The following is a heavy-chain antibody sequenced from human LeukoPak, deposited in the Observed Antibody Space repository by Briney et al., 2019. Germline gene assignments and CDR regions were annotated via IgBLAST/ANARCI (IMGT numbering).Heavy chain of an antibody. CDR1: GLTFSDSY. Sequence: PGGSLRLSCAASGLTFSDSYMSWIRQAPGMGLEWVSYISSGSTPSTISYADSVKGRFTISRDNAKNSLYLQMNSLRDEDTAVYYCARGIRTTWYGFDYWGQGTLVTVSS. D-gene: IGHD3-3*02. J-gene: IGHJ4*02. CDR3: ARGIRTTWYGFDY. CDR2: ISSGSTPSTI. V-gene: IGHV3-11*04.